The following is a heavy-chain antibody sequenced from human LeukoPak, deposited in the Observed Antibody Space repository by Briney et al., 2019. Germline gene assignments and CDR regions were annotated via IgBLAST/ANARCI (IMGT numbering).Heavy chain of an antibody. D-gene: IGHD3-10*01. V-gene: IGHV1-18*01. CDR2: ISAYNGNK. J-gene: IGHJ4*02. CDR3: ARECSRSGSYSDY. Sequence: ASVKVSCKASGYTFTSYGINWVRQAPGQGLDWMGWISAYNGNKNYAKKLQGRVTMTTDTSTSTAYMEVRSLRSDDTAVYYCARECSRSGSYSDYWGKGTMVIVSS. CDR1: GYTFTSYG.